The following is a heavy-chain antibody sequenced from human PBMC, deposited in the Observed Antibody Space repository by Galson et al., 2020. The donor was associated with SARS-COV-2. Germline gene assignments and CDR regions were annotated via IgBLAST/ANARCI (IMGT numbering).Heavy chain of an antibody. CDR1: GYTFTGYY. V-gene: IGHV1-2*04. Sequence: ASVKVSCKASGYTFTGYYMHWVRQAPGQGLEWMGWINPNSGGTNYAQKFQGWVTMTRDTSISTAYMELSRLRSDDTAVYYCARGQGLRFLEWFVGGSGAYYYYGMYVWGQGTTVTVSS. CDR2: INPNSGGT. D-gene: IGHD3-3*01. CDR3: ARGQGLRFLEWFVGGSGAYYYYGMYV. J-gene: IGHJ6*02.